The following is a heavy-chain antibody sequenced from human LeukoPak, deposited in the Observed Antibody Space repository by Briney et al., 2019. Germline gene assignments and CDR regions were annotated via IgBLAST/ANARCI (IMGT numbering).Heavy chain of an antibody. CDR1: GFTFSSFS. J-gene: IGHJ3*02. D-gene: IGHD3-10*01. V-gene: IGHV3-48*02. CDR3: ARAGGLLWFGEVLESSDAFHI. CDR2: ISSGSSTI. Sequence: PGGFLRLSCAASGFTFSSFSMNWVRQAPGKGLEWVSYISSGSSTIYYADSVKGRFTISRDNAKNSLYQQVNSLRDEDTAVYYCARAGGLLWFGEVLESSDAFHIWGQGTMVTVSS.